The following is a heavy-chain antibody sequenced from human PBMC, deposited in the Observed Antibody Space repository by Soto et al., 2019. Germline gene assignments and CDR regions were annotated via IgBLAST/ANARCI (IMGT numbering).Heavy chain of an antibody. J-gene: IGHJ4*02. CDR2: IRNKANSYTT. CDR1: GFTFSDHY. Sequence: EVQLVESGGALVQPGGSLRLSCAASGFTFSDHYMDWVRQAPGKGLEWVARIRNKANSYTTKYAASVTGRFTISRDDSKNSVFLQMNSLKTEDTAVYYCTRVFGSSSWYQAFFDYWGQGTLVTVSS. CDR3: TRVFGSSSWYQAFFDY. V-gene: IGHV3-72*01. D-gene: IGHD6-13*01.